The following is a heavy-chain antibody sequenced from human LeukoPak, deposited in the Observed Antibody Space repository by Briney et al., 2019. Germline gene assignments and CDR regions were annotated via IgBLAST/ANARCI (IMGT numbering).Heavy chain of an antibody. CDR1: GYTFTRYY. CDR3: ARVSRQIWSGYNDY. J-gene: IGHJ4*02. V-gene: IGHV1-46*03. D-gene: IGHD3-3*01. CDR2: INPSGCST. Sequence: ASVKVSCKSPGYTFTRYYMHWVRQPPAQGLAGMGIINPSGCSTSDAQKFQGRVTMTMDTSTSTVYMELSSLRSEDTAVYYCARVSRQIWSGYNDYWGQGTLVTLFS.